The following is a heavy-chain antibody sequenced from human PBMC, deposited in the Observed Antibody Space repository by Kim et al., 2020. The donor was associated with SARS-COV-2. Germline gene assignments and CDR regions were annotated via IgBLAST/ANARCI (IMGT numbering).Heavy chain of an antibody. CDR2: A. V-gene: IGHV1-69*01. D-gene: IGHD3-16*01. J-gene: IGHJ5*02. Sequence: ANYAQKFQGRVTITADESTSTAYMELSSLRSEDTAVYYCARDSGITFGGSWGQGTLVTVSS. CDR3: ARDSGITFGGS.